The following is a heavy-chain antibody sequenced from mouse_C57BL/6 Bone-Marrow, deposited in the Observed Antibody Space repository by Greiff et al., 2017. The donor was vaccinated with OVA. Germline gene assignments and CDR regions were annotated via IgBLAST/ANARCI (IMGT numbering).Heavy chain of an antibody. V-gene: IGHV5-2*01. Sequence: EVMLVESGGGLVQPGESLKLSCESNEYEFPSHDMSWVRKTPEKRLEVVAAINSDGGSTYYPDTMERRFIISRDNTKKTLYLQMSSLRSEDTALYYCARQDSSGYDYAMDYWGQGTSVTVSS. CDR3: ARQDSSGYDYAMDY. J-gene: IGHJ4*01. CDR1: EYEFPSHD. CDR2: INSDGGST. D-gene: IGHD3-2*02.